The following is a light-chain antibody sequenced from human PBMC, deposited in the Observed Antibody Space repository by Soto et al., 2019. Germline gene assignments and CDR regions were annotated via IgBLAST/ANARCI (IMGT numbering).Light chain of an antibody. J-gene: IGKJ4*01. V-gene: IGKV1-39*01. CDR1: RSISSY. CDR2: AAS. Sequence: DIQMTHSPSSLSASVGDRVTITCRASRSISSYLNWYQQKPGKAPKLLIYAASSLQSGVPSRFSGSGSGTDFTLTISSLQPEDFATYYCQQSYSTPLTFGGGTKVDIK. CDR3: QQSYSTPLT.